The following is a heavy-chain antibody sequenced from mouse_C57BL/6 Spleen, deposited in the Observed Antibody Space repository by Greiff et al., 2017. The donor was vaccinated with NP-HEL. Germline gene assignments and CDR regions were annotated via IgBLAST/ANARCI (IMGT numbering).Heavy chain of an antibody. V-gene: IGHV1-52*01. J-gene: IGHJ2*01. CDR3: ARLWFQRRYYDY. Sequence: QVQLQQPGAELVRPGSSVKLSCKASGYTFTSYWMHWVKQRPIQGLEWIGNIDPSDSETHYNQKFKDKATLTVDKSSSTAYMQLSSLTSEDSAVYYCARLWFQRRYYDYRGQGATLSVSS. CDR1: GYTFTSYW. CDR2: IDPSDSET. D-gene: IGHD2-2*01.